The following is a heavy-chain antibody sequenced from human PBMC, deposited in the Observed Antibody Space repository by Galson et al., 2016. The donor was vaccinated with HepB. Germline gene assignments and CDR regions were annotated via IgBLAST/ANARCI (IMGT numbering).Heavy chain of an antibody. CDR1: GYSISRTNW. V-gene: IGHV4-4*02. CDR3: ARGNSIFGVLLREKRHWFDP. CDR2: VYHNGAT. J-gene: IGHJ5*02. Sequence: LSLTCVVSGYSISRTNWWSWVRQPAGKGLEWIGEVYHNGATNYNPSLKSRVTMSVDKSSNQLSLKLTSVTAADTAVYYCARGNSIFGVLLREKRHWFDPWGQGTLVTVSS. D-gene: IGHD3-3*01.